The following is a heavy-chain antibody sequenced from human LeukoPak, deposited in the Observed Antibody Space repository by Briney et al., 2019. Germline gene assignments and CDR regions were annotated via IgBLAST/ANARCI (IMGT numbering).Heavy chain of an antibody. CDR3: ARPLSSSSGYFDY. J-gene: IGHJ4*02. V-gene: IGHV4-39*01. CDR2: IYYSGST. D-gene: IGHD6-6*01. CDR1: GGSISNSGYY. Sequence: SETLSLTCTGSGGSISNSGYYWGWIRQPPGKGLEWIGSIYYSGSTYYNPSLKSRVTISVDTSKNQFSLKLSSVTAADTAVYYCARPLSSSSGYFDYWGQGTLVTVSS.